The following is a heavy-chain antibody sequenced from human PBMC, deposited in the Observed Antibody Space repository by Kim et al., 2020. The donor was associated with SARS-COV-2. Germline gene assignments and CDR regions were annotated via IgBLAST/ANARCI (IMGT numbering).Heavy chain of an antibody. CDR2: INAGNGNT. V-gene: IGHV1-3*01. Sequence: ASVKVSCKASGYTFTSYAMHWVRQAPGQRLEWMGWINAGNGNTKYSQKFQGRVTITRDTSASTAYMELSSLRSEDTAVYYCARSMIVVVINYGMDVWGQGTTVTVSS. D-gene: IGHD3-22*01. CDR3: ARSMIVVVINYGMDV. CDR1: GYTFTSYA. J-gene: IGHJ6*02.